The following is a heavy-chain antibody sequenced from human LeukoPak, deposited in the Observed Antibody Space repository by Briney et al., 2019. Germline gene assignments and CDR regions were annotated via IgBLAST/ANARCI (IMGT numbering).Heavy chain of an antibody. CDR1: GYTLTELS. CDR3: ARSSYYYDSSGYDPTFDY. CDR2: FDPEDGET. Sequence: APVKVSCKVSGYTLTELSMHWVRQAPGKGLEWMGGFDPEDGETIYAQKFQGRVTMTEDTSTDTAYMELSRLRSDDTAVYYCARSSYYYDSSGYDPTFDYWGQGTLVTVSS. D-gene: IGHD3-22*01. V-gene: IGHV1-24*01. J-gene: IGHJ4*02.